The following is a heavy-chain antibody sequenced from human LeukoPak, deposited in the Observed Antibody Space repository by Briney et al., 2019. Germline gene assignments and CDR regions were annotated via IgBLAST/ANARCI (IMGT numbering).Heavy chain of an antibody. CDR1: GGTFSSYA. J-gene: IGHJ6*04. CDR2: IIPIFGTA. Sequence: SVKVSCKASGGTFSSYAISWVRQAPGQGLEWMGGIIPIFGTANYAQKFQGRVTITADESTSTAYMELSSLRSEDTAVYYCARVSSRGPYYDFWSGYMEVWGKGTTVTVSS. D-gene: IGHD3-3*01. CDR3: ARVSSRGPYYDFWSGYMEV. V-gene: IGHV1-69*01.